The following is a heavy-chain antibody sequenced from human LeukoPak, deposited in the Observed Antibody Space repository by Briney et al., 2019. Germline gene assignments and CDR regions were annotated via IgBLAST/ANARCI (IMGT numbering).Heavy chain of an antibody. V-gene: IGHV3-21*01. CDR1: GFTHTKYD. J-gene: IGHJ5*02. D-gene: IGHD2-2*01. CDR3: ARADCSCSTCYLRRSWFDP. CDR2: ISTSSRYI. Sequence: GGSLRLSCVACGFTHTKYDMNWVRQAPGKGLEWVSSISTSSRYIYYKDSVRGRFTISRDDAKNSLYLEMNSLRAEDTAVYYCARADCSCSTCYLRRSWFDPWGQGTLVTVSS.